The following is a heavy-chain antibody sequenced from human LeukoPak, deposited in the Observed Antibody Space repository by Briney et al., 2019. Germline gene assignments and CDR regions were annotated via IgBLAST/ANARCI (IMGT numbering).Heavy chain of an antibody. J-gene: IGHJ6*03. CDR2: MNPNSGNT. V-gene: IGHV1-8*03. CDR1: GYTFTSCD. CDR3: ARGAGALDYYYYYMDV. Sequence: ASVKVSCKASGYTFTSCDINWVRQATGQGLEWMGWMNPNSGNTGYAQKFQGRVTITRNTSISTAYMELSSLRSEDTAVYYCARGAGALDYYYYYMDVWGKGTTVTVSS. D-gene: IGHD6-13*01.